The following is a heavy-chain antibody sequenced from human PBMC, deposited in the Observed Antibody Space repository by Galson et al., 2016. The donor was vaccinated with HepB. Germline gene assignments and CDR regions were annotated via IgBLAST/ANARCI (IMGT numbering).Heavy chain of an antibody. Sequence: SETLSLTCAVYGGSFSDFYWSWIRQSPGKGLEWIGEINHSGHTNYNPSLRSRVTILVDTSKNQFSLNLKSVTAADTAVYYCARMRTLYYGWGTGPKHYYYMDDWGQGTLVTVSS. CDR3: ARMRTLYYGWGTGPKHYYYMDD. CDR1: GGSFSDFY. J-gene: IGHJ4*02. V-gene: IGHV4-34*01. CDR2: INHSGHT. D-gene: IGHD3-10*01.